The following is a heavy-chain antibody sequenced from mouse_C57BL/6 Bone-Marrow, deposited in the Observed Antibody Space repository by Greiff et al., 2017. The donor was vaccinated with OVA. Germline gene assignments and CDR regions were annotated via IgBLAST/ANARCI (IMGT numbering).Heavy chain of an antibody. Sequence: EVHLVESEGGLVQPGSSMKLSCTASGFTFSDYYMAWVRQVPEKGLEWVANINYDGSSTYYLDSLKSRFIISRDNAKNILYLQMSSLKSEDTATYYCARVDTTVVATWYFDVWGTGTTVTVSS. D-gene: IGHD1-1*01. CDR3: ARVDTTVVATWYFDV. J-gene: IGHJ1*03. V-gene: IGHV5-16*01. CDR1: GFTFSDYY. CDR2: INYDGSST.